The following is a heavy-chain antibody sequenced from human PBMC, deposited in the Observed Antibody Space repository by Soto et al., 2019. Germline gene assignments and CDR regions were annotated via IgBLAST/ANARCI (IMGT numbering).Heavy chain of an antibody. Sequence: GGSLRRSCAASGFILSNYGMHWVRQAPGKGLEWVAVISYDGSDKRYADSVRGRFTTSRDNSKNTLLLQVTSLRAEDTAVYYCAKELSGYDPGFGYWGQGTPVTVSS. CDR1: GFILSNYG. CDR2: ISYDGSDK. V-gene: IGHV3-30*18. D-gene: IGHD5-12*01. CDR3: AKELSGYDPGFGY. J-gene: IGHJ4*02.